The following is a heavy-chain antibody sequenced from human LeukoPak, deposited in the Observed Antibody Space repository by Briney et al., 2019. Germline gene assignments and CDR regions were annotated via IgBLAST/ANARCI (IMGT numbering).Heavy chain of an antibody. V-gene: IGHV1-8*01. CDR3: ARAVSTQQQRVP. D-gene: IGHD6-13*01. CDR2: MNPNSGNT. CDR1: GYTFTSYD. Sequence: GASVKVSCKASGYTFTSYDINWVRQATGQGLEWMGWMNPNSGNTGYAQKFQGRVTMTRNTSISTAYMELSSLRSEDTAVYYCARAVSTQQQRVPWGQGTLVTVS. J-gene: IGHJ5*02.